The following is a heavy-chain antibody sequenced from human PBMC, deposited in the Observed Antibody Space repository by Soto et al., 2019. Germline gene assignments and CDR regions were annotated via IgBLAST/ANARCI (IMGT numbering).Heavy chain of an antibody. CDR3: ASEAGSGPTGLSGY. D-gene: IGHD1-7*01. Sequence: EVQLVESGGGLVQPGGSLRLSCAASGFTFSSYWMSWVRQAPGKGLEWVANIKQDGSEKYYVDSVKGRFTISRDNAKNSLYLQMNSLRAEDTGVYYCASEAGSGPTGLSGYWGQGTLVTVSS. V-gene: IGHV3-7*03. CDR1: GFTFSSYW. J-gene: IGHJ4*02. CDR2: IKQDGSEK.